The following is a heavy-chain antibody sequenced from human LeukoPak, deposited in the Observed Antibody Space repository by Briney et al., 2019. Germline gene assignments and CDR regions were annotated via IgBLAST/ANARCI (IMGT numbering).Heavy chain of an antibody. V-gene: IGHV1-24*01. CDR3: ARTLYSSTSDYYYCMDV. J-gene: IGHJ6*03. CDR1: GYTLTELS. Sequence: ASVKVSCKVSGYTLTELSMHWVRQAPGKGLEWMGGFDPEDGETIYAQKFQGRVTITTDESTSTAYMELSSLRSEDTAVYYCARTLYSSTSDYYYCMDVWGKGTTVTVSS. D-gene: IGHD2-2*01. CDR2: FDPEDGET.